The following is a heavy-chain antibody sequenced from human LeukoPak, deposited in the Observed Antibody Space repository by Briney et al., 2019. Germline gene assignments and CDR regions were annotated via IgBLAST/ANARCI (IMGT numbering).Heavy chain of an antibody. D-gene: IGHD3-22*01. CDR1: GGSISSGSYY. CDR3: ARAGLFDSSAYPYDAFDM. CDR2: IYTSGST. V-gene: IGHV4-61*02. J-gene: IGHJ3*02. Sequence: SETLSLTCTVSGGSISSGSYYWSWIRQPAGKGLEWIGRIYTSGSTNYNPSLKSRVTISVDTSKNQFSLKLRSVTAADTAVYFCARAGLFDSSAYPYDAFDMWGQGTMVTVSS.